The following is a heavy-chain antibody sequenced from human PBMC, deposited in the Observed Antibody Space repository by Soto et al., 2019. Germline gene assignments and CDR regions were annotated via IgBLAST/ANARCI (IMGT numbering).Heavy chain of an antibody. D-gene: IGHD3-10*01. CDR3: ARVGLWFGELSYNWFDP. CDR2: ISAYNGNT. J-gene: IGHJ5*02. CDR1: GYTFTSYG. Sequence: ASVKVSCKASGYTFTSYGISWVRQAPGQGLEWMGWISAYNGNTNYAQKLQGRVTMTTDTSTSTAYMGLRSLRSDDTAVYYCARVGLWFGELSYNWFDPWGQGTLVTVSS. V-gene: IGHV1-18*01.